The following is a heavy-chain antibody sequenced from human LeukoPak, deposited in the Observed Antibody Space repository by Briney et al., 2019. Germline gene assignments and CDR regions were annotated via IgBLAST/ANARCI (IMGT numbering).Heavy chain of an antibody. J-gene: IGHJ6*03. CDR3: ARLSNVYSSSWYVSDYYYYYMDV. D-gene: IGHD6-13*01. V-gene: IGHV5-51*01. CDR2: IYPGDSDT. CDR1: GYSFTSYW. Sequence: GESLKISCKGSGYSFTSYWIGWVRQMPGKGLEWMGSIYPGDSDTRYSPSFQGQVTISADKSISTAYLQWSSLKASDTAMYYCARLSNVYSSSWYVSDYYYYYMDVWGKGTTVTVSS.